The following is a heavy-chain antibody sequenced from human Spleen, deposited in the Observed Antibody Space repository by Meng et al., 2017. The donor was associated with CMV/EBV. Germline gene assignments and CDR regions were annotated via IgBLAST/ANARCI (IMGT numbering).Heavy chain of an antibody. D-gene: IGHD3-3*01. V-gene: IGHV4-59*01. CDR1: GGSISSYY. Sequence: SETLSLTCTVSGGSISSYYWSWIRQPPGKGLEWIGYIYYSGSTNYNPSLKSRVTISVDTSKNQFSLKLSSVIAADTAVYYCARDGYDFWSGGSYGMDVWGQGTTVTVSS. CDR2: IYYSGST. CDR3: ARDGYDFWSGGSYGMDV. J-gene: IGHJ6*02.